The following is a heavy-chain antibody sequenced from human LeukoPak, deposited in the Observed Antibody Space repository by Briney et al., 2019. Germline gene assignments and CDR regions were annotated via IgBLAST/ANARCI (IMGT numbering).Heavy chain of an antibody. J-gene: IGHJ3*02. V-gene: IGHV1-69*13. D-gene: IGHD4-17*01. CDR1: GGTFSSYA. CDR2: IVPIFGTA. CDR3: ARETTAGLDAFDI. Sequence: ASVKVSCKASGGTFSSYAISWVRQAPGQGLEWMGGIVPIFGTANYAQKFQGRVTITADESTSTAYMELSSLRSEDTAVYYCARETTAGLDAFDIWGQGIMVTVSS.